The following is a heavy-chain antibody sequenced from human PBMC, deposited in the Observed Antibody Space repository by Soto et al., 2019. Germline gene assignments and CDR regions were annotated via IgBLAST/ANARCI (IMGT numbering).Heavy chain of an antibody. CDR3: AKDKSRYDRSGYYRPDY. D-gene: IGHD3-22*01. V-gene: IGHV1-69*13. J-gene: IGHJ4*02. CDR1: GDTFSSYA. Sequence: GASVKVSCKSSGDTFSSYAISWVRQAPGQGLEWMGGIIPMLGTPSYAQKFQDRVTITADEFTSTAYMELSGLRSEDTAVYYCAKDKSRYDRSGYYRPDYWGQGTLVTVSS. CDR2: IIPMLGTP.